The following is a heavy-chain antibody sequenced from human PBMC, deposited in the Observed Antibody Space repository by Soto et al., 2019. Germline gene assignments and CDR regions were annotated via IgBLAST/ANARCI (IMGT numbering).Heavy chain of an antibody. CDR2: IYYSGNT. Sequence: QLQLQESGPGLVKPSETLSLTCTVSGGSISSSSYCWGWIRQPPGKGLGWIGTIYYSGNTYYNPSLKSRVTIAVDTSKNQFSLKLSSVTAADTAVYYCARRGYSAGYGAFDIWGQGTMVTVSS. D-gene: IGHD5-12*01. J-gene: IGHJ3*02. V-gene: IGHV4-39*01. CDR1: GGSISSSSYC. CDR3: ARRGYSAGYGAFDI.